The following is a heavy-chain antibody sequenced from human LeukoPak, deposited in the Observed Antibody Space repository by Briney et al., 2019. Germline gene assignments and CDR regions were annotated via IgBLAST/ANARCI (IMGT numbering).Heavy chain of an antibody. V-gene: IGHV3-33*01. D-gene: IGHD2-15*01. CDR1: GFTFSSYG. J-gene: IGHJ4*02. CDR2: IWYDGSNK. CDR3: ASRRGGIVGDY. Sequence: GRSLRLSCAASGFTFSSYGMHWVRQAPGKGLEWVALIWYDGSNKYYADSLKGRFTISRDNSKNTEYLQMNSLRAEDTAVYYCASRRGGIVGDYWGQGTLVTVSS.